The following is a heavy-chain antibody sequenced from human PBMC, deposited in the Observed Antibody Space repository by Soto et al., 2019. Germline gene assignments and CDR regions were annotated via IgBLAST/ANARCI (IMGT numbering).Heavy chain of an antibody. J-gene: IGHJ4*02. CDR2: ISWNSGSI. CDR1: GFTFDDYA. V-gene: IGHV3-9*01. CDR3: AKDISGARVAAALALDY. Sequence: EVQLVESGGGLVQPGRSLRLSCAASGFTFDDYAMHWVRQAPGKGLEWVSGISWNSGSIGYADSVKGRFTISRDNAKNSLYLQMNSLRAEDTALYYCAKDISGARVAAALALDYWGQVTLVTVSS. D-gene: IGHD2-15*01.